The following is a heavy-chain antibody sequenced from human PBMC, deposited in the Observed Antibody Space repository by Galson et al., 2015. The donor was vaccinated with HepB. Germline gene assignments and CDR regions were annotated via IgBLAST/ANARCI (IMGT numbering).Heavy chain of an antibody. D-gene: IGHD3-3*01. CDR3: ARSPLRFLDWLPYYDYYYMDV. J-gene: IGHJ6*03. Sequence: VKVSCKASGYTFTDYVVNWVRQAPGQGLEWMGWMNTNTGKPTYAPGFAGRIVFSLDTSVTTAYLQISSLETDDTAVYYCARSPLRFLDWLPYYDYYYMDVWGEGTTVTVSS. CDR1: GYTFTDYV. V-gene: IGHV7-4-1*02. CDR2: MNTNTGKP.